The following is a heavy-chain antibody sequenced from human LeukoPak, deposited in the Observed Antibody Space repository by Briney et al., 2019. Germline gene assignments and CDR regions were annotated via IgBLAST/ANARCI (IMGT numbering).Heavy chain of an antibody. Sequence: GGSLRLSCAASGFTFSAFGMNWVRQAPGKGPEWVSTITKSGDSTYYVDSVKGRFTISRDNSKNTLYLQMNSLRAEDTAKYYCTKDYCGKFCSAVWGQGTTVTVSS. CDR1: GFTFSAFG. CDR2: ITKSGDST. V-gene: IGHV3-23*01. D-gene: IGHD3-9*01. J-gene: IGHJ6*02. CDR3: TKDYCGKFCSAV.